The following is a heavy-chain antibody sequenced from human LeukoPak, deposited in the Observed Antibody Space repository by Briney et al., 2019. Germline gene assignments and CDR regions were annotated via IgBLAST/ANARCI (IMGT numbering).Heavy chain of an antibody. Sequence: PGTSLRLSCAASGFTFSGSGMHWVRQAPSKGLEWVATISYDGTSKYYAGSVKGRFTISRDKSKNTLYLQMNSLTAEDTAVYYCATTLTTYLDYWGHGTLVTVSS. CDR1: GFTFSGSG. CDR2: ISYDGTSK. V-gene: IGHV3-30*03. CDR3: ATTLTTYLDY. D-gene: IGHD4-11*01. J-gene: IGHJ4*01.